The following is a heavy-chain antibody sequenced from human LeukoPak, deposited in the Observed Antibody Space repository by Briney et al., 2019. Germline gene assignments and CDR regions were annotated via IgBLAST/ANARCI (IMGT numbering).Heavy chain of an antibody. Sequence: SETLSLTCAVSGGSISGYYWIWIRQPPGKGLEWIGYIYYSGITNYNPSLKSRVTISVDTSKNQFSLKLSSVTAADTAVYYCARHLYSGYDRVFDNWGQGTLVTVSS. CDR2: IYYSGIT. D-gene: IGHD5-12*01. V-gene: IGHV4-59*08. CDR3: ARHLYSGYDRVFDN. CDR1: GGSISGYY. J-gene: IGHJ4*02.